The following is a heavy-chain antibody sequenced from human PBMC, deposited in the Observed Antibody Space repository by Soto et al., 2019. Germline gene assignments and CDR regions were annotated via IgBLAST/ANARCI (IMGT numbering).Heavy chain of an antibody. CDR1: GFTFNSYA. CDR3: AKDRNYYDSSGYDY. J-gene: IGHJ4*02. CDR2: IIGSGGST. V-gene: IGHV3-23*01. Sequence: GGSLRLSCAASGFTFNSYAMSWVRQAPGKGLEWVSTIIGSGGSTYYAASVKGRFSVSRDNSKNTLYLQMNSLRAEDTAVYYCAKDRNYYDSSGYDYWGQGTLVTVSS. D-gene: IGHD3-22*01.